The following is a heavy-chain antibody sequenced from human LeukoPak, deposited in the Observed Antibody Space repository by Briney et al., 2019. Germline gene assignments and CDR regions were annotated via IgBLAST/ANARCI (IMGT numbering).Heavy chain of an antibody. CDR2: LSSSGSAF. CDR3: ARLVVVADATRTDNWFDP. CDR1: GFTFRSYE. V-gene: IGHV3-48*03. D-gene: IGHD2-15*01. Sequence: SLTLSCADSGFTFRSYEMKWHPPAPGQGLEWMAYLSSSGSAFSYADPEKGRFTIARGNAMNSVYLEMNSLRAEDTAVYYCARLVVVADATRTDNWFDPWGQGTLVTVSS. J-gene: IGHJ5*02.